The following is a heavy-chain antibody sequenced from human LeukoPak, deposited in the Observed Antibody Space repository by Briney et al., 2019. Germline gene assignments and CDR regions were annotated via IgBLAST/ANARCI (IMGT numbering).Heavy chain of an antibody. V-gene: IGHV3-21*01. J-gene: IGHJ4*02. CDR2: ISSSSSYR. D-gene: IGHD4-17*01. Sequence: PGGSLRLSCAASRFTFSSYSMNWVRQAPGKGLEWVSSISSSSSYRHYADSVKGRFTISRDNAKNSLYLQMNSLRAEDTAVYYCARDTDYDDSGLDYWGQGTLVTVSS. CDR3: ARDTDYDDSGLDY. CDR1: RFTFSSYS.